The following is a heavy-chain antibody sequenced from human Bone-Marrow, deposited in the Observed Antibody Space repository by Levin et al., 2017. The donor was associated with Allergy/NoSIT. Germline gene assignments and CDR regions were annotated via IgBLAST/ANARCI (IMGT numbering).Heavy chain of an antibody. Sequence: GGSLRLSCAASGFTFSSYAMHWVRQAPGKGLEWVAVISYDGSNKYYADSVKGRFTISRDNSKNTLYLQMNSLRAEDTAVYYCARDQYDYGSGSRGWFDPWGQGTLVTVSS. V-gene: IGHV3-30-3*01. J-gene: IGHJ5*02. CDR2: ISYDGSNK. CDR3: ARDQYDYGSGSRGWFDP. D-gene: IGHD3-10*01. CDR1: GFTFSSYA.